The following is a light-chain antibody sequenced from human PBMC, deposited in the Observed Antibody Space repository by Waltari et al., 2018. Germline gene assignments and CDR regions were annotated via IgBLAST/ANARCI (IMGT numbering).Light chain of an antibody. V-gene: IGLV3-1*01. Sequence: SYELTQSSSVYVSPGQSATITCTGDNLGDKFCNWYQQRPGQAPVLVIHQNTKRPSGITERFSGSNSGNTATLTISETQPLDEADYYCQAWDSSTVVFGGGTKLTVL. CDR3: QAWDSSTVV. J-gene: IGLJ3*02. CDR1: NLGDKF. CDR2: QNT.